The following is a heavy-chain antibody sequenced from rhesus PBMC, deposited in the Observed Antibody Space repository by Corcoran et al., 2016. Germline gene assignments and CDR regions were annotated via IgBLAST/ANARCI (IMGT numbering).Heavy chain of an antibody. J-gene: IGHJ4*01. CDR3: ARDGVGAPFDY. CDR1: GGPISDSYY. D-gene: IGHD1-44*02. CDR2: IYWNDSK. V-gene: IGHV2-95*01. Sequence: QESGPGLVKPSETLSLTCPVSGGPISDSYYWSWSRQPPGKALELVASIYWNDSKYYSTSLKSRLTISKDTSKNQVVLTMTNMDPVDTATYYCARDGVGAPFDYWGQGVLVTVSS.